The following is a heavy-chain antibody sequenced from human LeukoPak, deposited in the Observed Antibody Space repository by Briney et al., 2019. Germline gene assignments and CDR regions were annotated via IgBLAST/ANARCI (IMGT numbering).Heavy chain of an antibody. J-gene: IGHJ6*03. V-gene: IGHV1-2*06. CDR2: INPNSGGT. CDR1: GYTFTGYY. D-gene: IGHD6-13*01. CDR3: ARDPARIAAAGARYYYYYYYMDV. Sequence: GASVKVSCKASGYTFTGYYMHWVRQAPGQGLEWMGLINPNSGGTNYAQKFQGRVTMTRDTSISTAYMELSRLRPDDTAVYYCARDPARIAAAGARYYYYYYYMDVWGKGTTVTVSS.